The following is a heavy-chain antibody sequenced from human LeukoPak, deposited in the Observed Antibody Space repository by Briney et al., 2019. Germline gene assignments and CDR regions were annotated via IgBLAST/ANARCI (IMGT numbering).Heavy chain of an antibody. J-gene: IGHJ5*02. V-gene: IGHV4-39*01. CDR1: GVSISSSSYY. CDR3: ARVPGGALNWFDP. CDR2: IYYSGST. Sequence: SSETLSLTCTVSGVSISSSSYYWGWIRQPPGKGLEWIGTIYYSGSTYYNPSLKSRVTISVYTSKNQFSLKLSSVTAADTAVYYCARVPGGALNWFDPWGQGTLVTVSS. D-gene: IGHD1-1*01.